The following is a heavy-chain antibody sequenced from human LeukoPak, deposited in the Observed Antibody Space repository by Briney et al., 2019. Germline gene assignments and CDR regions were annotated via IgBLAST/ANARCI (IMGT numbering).Heavy chain of an antibody. Sequence: ASVKFSCKASGYTFTSYDINWVRQATGQGLEWMGWMNPNSGNTGYAQKFQGKVTITRNTSISTAYMELSSLRSEDTAVYYCARAGLPSQFDYWGQGTLVTVSS. CDR1: GYTFTSYD. D-gene: IGHD2-21*01. V-gene: IGHV1-8*03. J-gene: IGHJ4*02. CDR2: MNPNSGNT. CDR3: ARAGLPSQFDY.